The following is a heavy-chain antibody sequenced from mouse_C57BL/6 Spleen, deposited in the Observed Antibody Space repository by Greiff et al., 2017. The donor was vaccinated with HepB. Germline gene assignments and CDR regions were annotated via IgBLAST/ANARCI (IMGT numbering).Heavy chain of an antibody. V-gene: IGHV1-81*01. CDR1: GYTFTSYG. Sequence: VKLMESGAELARPGASVKLSCKASGYTFTSYGISWVKQRTGQGLEWIGEIYPRSGNTYYNEKFKGKATLTADKSSSTAYMELRSLTSEDSAVYFCARNWDGVYFDYWGQGTTLTVSS. D-gene: IGHD4-1*01. J-gene: IGHJ2*01. CDR2: IYPRSGNT. CDR3: ARNWDGVYFDY.